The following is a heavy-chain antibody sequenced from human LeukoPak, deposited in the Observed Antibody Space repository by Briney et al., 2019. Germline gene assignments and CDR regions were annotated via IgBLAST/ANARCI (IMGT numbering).Heavy chain of an antibody. J-gene: IGHJ4*02. V-gene: IGHV3-48*03. CDR2: ISSSGSTI. Sequence: GGPLRLFCAASGFTFSRYEMHWVRRAPGKGLEWVSYISSSGSTIYYAVSVKGRFTISRDNAKNSLYLQMNSLRAEETAVYYFARGLMSGWLPLDYWGRGTRVPVSS. D-gene: IGHD5-24*01. CDR3: ARGLMSGWLPLDY. CDR1: GFTFSRYE.